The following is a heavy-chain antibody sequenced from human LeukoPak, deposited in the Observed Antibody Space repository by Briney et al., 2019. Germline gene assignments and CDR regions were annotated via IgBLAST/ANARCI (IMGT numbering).Heavy chain of an antibody. CDR3: ARVRGDYYLDY. D-gene: IGHD2-21*01. Sequence: PGGSLRLSCAASAFIFSSYWMTWVRQAPGKGLEWVANIKQGGSEKYYVDSEKGRFTISRDNAKDSLYLQMNSLRVEDTAVYYCARVRGDYYLDYWGQGTLVTVSS. CDR2: IKQGGSEK. CDR1: AFIFSSYW. J-gene: IGHJ4*02. V-gene: IGHV3-7*04.